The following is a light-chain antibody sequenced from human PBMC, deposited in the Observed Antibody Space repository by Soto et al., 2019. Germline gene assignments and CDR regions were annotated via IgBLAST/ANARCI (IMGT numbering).Light chain of an antibody. CDR1: SSDIGAYDY. CDR3: SSYSTTNTLGSV. V-gene: IGLV2-14*01. J-gene: IGLJ1*01. CDR2: EVN. Sequence: QSVLTQPASLSGSPGQSITISCTGTSSDIGAYDYFSWFQQHPGKAPKLMISEVNNRPSGVSNRFSGSKSGNTAYLTISGLQAEDEADYDCSSYSTTNTLGSVFGTGTKGTLL.